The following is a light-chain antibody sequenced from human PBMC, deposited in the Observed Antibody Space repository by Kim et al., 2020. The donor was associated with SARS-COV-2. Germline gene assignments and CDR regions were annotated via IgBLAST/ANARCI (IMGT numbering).Light chain of an antibody. Sequence: EIVMTQSPATLSVSPGEGATLSCRASQTVGSNLAWYQQKPGQSPRLLIHGASTRATGIPARFSGSGSGTEFTLIISSLQSEDFAVYYCQQYDNWLTWTFGQGTKVDIK. J-gene: IGKJ1*01. CDR1: QTVGSN. CDR3: QQYDNWLTWT. V-gene: IGKV3D-15*01. CDR2: GAS.